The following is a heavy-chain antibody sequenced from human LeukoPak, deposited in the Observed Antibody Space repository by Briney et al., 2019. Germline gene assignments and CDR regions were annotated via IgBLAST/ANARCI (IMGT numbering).Heavy chain of an antibody. V-gene: IGHV4-30-4*01. CDR2: IYTSGST. J-gene: IGHJ6*04. Sequence: SETLSLTCTVSGGSISSGDYYWSWIRQPPGKGLEWIGYIYTSGSTNYNPSLKSRVTISVDTSKNQFSLKLSSVSAADTAVYYCARQKLRTVMHMDVWGKGTTVTVSS. CDR1: GGSISSGDYY. CDR3: ARQKLRTVMHMDV. D-gene: IGHD4-11*01.